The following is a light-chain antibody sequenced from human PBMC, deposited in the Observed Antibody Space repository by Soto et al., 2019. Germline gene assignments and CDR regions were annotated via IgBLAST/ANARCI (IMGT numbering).Light chain of an antibody. J-gene: IGKJ4*01. CDR2: GAY. Sequence: EVVMKQSPATLSVSPGERVTFSCRASQSVTTNLAWYQHKPGQSPRLLISGAYTGASGIPSRFSGSGSGTEFSLTIDRLQSADFAVYSCQQYDRWPVTFGGGTKVEIK. V-gene: IGKV3-15*01. CDR1: QSVTTN. CDR3: QQYDRWPVT.